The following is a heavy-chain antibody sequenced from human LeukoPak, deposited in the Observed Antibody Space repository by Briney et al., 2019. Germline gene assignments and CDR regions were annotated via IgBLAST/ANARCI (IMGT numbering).Heavy chain of an antibody. J-gene: IGHJ4*02. CDR3: ARHYGP. V-gene: IGHV4-59*08. D-gene: IGHD3-10*01. CDR1: GGSISTYY. CDR2: IYYSGST. Sequence: SETLSLTCTVSGGSISTYYWSWIRQPPGKGLEWIGSIYYSGSTYYNPSLKSRVTISVDTSKNQFSLKLNSVTATDTAVYYCARHYGPWGQGTLVTVSS.